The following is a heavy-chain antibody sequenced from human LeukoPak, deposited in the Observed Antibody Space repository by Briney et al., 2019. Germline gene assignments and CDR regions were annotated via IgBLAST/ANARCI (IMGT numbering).Heavy chain of an antibody. V-gene: IGHV3-7*01. CDR1: GFTFSDSW. CDR3: ATYTHWVAGDV. D-gene: IGHD3-16*01. J-gene: IGHJ6*02. Sequence: GGSLRLSCAASGFTFSDSWKSWVRQAPGKGLEWVANMNQDGSAKGYVDSVKGRFTISRDNARNSLYLQMSSLRPEDTAVYYCATYTHWVAGDVWGQGTTVTVSS. CDR2: MNQDGSAK.